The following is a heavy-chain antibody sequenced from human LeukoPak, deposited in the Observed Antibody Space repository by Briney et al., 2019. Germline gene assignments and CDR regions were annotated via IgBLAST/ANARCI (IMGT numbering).Heavy chain of an antibody. CDR1: GGTFSSYP. CDR3: ARSYTNSYFYGSGSYRTFDY. J-gene: IGHJ4*02. Sequence: SVKVSCKASGGTFSSYPIRWVRQAPGQGLEWMGGIIPIFGTANYAQKFQGRVTITTDESTSTAYMELSSLRSEDTAVYYCARSYTNSYFYGSGSYRTFDYWGQGTLVTVSS. D-gene: IGHD3-10*01. V-gene: IGHV1-69*05. CDR2: IIPIFGTA.